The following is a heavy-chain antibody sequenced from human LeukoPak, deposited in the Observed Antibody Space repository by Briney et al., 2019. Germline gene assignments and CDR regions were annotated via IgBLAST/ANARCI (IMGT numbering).Heavy chain of an antibody. CDR3: ARERGYYDSSGYYDGGFDY. CDR1: GFTFSSYG. CDR2: IKPDGSNK. J-gene: IGHJ4*02. D-gene: IGHD3-22*01. V-gene: IGHV3-30*19. Sequence: PGGSLRLSCAASGFTFSSYGMHWVRQAPGKGLEWVALIKPDGSNKYYADSVKGRFTISRDNSKNTLYLQMNSLRAEDTAVYYCARERGYYDSSGYYDGGFDYWGQGTLVTVSS.